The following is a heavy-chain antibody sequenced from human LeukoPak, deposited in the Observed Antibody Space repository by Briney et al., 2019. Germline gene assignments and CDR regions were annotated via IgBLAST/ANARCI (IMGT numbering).Heavy chain of an antibody. CDR3: AKGVDPYYYYMDV. CDR1: GGSISSGGYY. V-gene: IGHV4-31*03. J-gene: IGHJ6*03. D-gene: IGHD5-12*01. CDR2: IYYNGDS. Sequence: PSQTLSLTCTVSGGSISSGGYYWSWIRQHPGKGLEFIAYIYYNGDSYYNPSLQSRVTISIDTSKNQFSLKLSSVTAADTAVYYCAKGVDPYYYYMDVWGKGTTVTVSS.